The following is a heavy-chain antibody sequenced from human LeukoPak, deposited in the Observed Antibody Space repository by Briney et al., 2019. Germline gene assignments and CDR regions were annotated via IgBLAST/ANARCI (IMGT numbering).Heavy chain of an antibody. CDR2: VSGGGGGT. J-gene: IGHJ4*02. D-gene: IGHD3-16*01. V-gene: IGHV3-23*01. CDR1: GVSFSSHA. CDR3: VKGIYERDF. Sequence: GGSLSLSCTPSGVSFSSHAMNWVRQPPGEGQRWVWSVSGGGGGTYYADSVKGRFTVTRDNAKNTLYLQMNSLRAEDRALYYCVKGIYERDFWVQGTLVTVSS.